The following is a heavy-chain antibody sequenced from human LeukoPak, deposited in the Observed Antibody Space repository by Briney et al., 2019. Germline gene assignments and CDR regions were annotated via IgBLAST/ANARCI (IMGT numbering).Heavy chain of an antibody. J-gene: IGHJ6*02. CDR1: GFAFSGYG. CDR3: AKYSSSSNYYYGMDV. Sequence: PGGSPRLSCAASGFAFSGYGMHWVRQAPGKGLEWVALISYDGNNKYYADSVKGRFTISRDNSKNTLYLQMNSLRPEDTAVYYCAKYSSSSNYYYGMDVWGQGTTVTVSS. D-gene: IGHD6-6*01. CDR2: ISYDGNNK. V-gene: IGHV3-30*18.